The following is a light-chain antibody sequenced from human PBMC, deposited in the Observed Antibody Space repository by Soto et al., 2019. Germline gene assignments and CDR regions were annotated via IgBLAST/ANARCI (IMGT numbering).Light chain of an antibody. CDR2: DVS. V-gene: IGLV2-11*01. CDR1: SSDVGGYNY. Sequence: QSALTQPRSVSGSPGQSVTISCTGTSSDVGGYNYVSWYQQHPGKAHKLMIYDVSKRPSGVPDRFSGSKSGNTASLTISGLQAEDEADYYCCSYAGSYLRVFGTGTKVTVL. CDR3: CSYAGSYLRV. J-gene: IGLJ1*01.